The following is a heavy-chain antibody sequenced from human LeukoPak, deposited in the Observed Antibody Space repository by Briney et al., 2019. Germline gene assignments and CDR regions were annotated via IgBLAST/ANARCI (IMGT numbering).Heavy chain of an antibody. V-gene: IGHV1-69*05. CDR3: ARDHWGIVENGYYYFYYDMDV. D-gene: IGHD7-27*01. CDR2: RITIYGTP. Sequence: ASETVSFKGSGCSVNSYAFNGVRQAHGQGREGMGGRITIYGTPNYAQKSQGTVTTTTDESTSPAYMELSSLRSEDTAVYYCARDHWGIVENGYYYFYYDMDVWGKGTTVTVSS. CDR1: GCSVNSYA. J-gene: IGHJ6*03.